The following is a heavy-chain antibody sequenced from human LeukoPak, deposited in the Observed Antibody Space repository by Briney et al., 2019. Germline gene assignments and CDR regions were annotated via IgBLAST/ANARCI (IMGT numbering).Heavy chain of an antibody. J-gene: IGHJ6*02. CDR1: GGSISSYY. V-gene: IGHV4-59*01. Sequence: SETLSLTCTVSGGSISSYYWNWIRQPPGKGLEWIGYIYYSGSTDYNPSLKSRVTISVDTSKNQFSLKLSSVTAADTAVYYCARSVGGYYYYNMDVWGQGTTVTVSS. CDR2: IYYSGST. D-gene: IGHD3-16*01. CDR3: ARSVGGYYYYNMDV.